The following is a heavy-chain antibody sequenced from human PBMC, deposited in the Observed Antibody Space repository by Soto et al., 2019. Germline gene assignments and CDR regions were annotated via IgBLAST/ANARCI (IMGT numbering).Heavy chain of an antibody. CDR1: GGTFSSYA. D-gene: IGHD6-6*01. CDR3: ARGGEYSSSSGYFQH. J-gene: IGHJ1*01. CDR2: IIPIFGIA. V-gene: IGHV1-69*10. Sequence: ASVKVSCKASGGTFSSYAISWVRQAPGQGLEWMGGIIPIFGIANYAQKFQGRVTITADKSTSTAYMELSSLRSEDTAVYYCARGGEYSSSSGYFQHWGPGTLVTVSS.